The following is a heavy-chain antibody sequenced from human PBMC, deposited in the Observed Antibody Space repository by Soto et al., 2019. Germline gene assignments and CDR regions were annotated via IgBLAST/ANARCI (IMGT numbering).Heavy chain of an antibody. Sequence: ASVKVSCKASGYTFTSYYMHWVRQAPGQGLEWMGIINPSGGSTSYAQKFQGRVTMTRDTSTSTVYMELSSLRSEDTAVYYCASHTGTYYYGSGSLYGMDVWGQGTTVTVSS. CDR3: ASHTGTYYYGSGSLYGMDV. CDR2: INPSGGST. V-gene: IGHV1-46*01. D-gene: IGHD3-10*01. CDR1: GYTFTSYY. J-gene: IGHJ6*02.